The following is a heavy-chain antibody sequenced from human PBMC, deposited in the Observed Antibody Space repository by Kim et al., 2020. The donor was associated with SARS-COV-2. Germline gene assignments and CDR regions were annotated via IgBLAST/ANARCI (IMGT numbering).Heavy chain of an antibody. CDR1: GGSISSSSYY. J-gene: IGHJ5*02. Sequence: SETLSLTCTVSGGSISSSSYYWGWIRQPPGKGLEWIGSIYYSWSTYYNPSLKSRVTISVDTSKNQFSLKLSSVTAADTAVYYCARPHTLSSRNWFDPWG. CDR2: IYYSWST. V-gene: IGHV4-39*07. D-gene: IGHD2-2*02. CDR3: ARPHTLSSRNWFDP.